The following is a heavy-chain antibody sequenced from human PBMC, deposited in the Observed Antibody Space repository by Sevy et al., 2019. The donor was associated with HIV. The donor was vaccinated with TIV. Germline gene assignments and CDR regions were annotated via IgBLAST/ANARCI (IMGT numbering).Heavy chain of an antibody. CDR1: GFTFSNAW. D-gene: IGHD3-22*01. V-gene: IGHV3-15*01. J-gene: IGHJ3*02. CDR2: IKSKTDGGTT. CDR3: CSGYYKIGHAFDI. Sequence: GGSLRLSCAASGFTFSNAWMSWVRQAPGKGLEWVGRIKSKTDGGTTDYAAPVKCRFTISRDDSKNTLYLKMNSLKTADTAVYYCCSGYYKIGHAFDIWGQGTMVTVSS.